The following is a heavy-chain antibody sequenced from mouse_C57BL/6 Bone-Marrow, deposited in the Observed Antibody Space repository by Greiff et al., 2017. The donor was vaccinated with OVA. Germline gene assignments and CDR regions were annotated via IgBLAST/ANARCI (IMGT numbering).Heavy chain of an antibody. D-gene: IGHD1-1*01. J-gene: IGHJ3*01. CDR2: ISSGSSTI. V-gene: IGHV5-17*01. CDR1: GFTFSDYG. CDR3: ARDYYGPWFAY. Sequence: EVQLVESGGGLVKPGGSLKLSCAASGFTFSDYGMHWVRQAPEKGLEWVAYISSGSSTIYYADTVKGRFTISSDNAKNTLFLQMTSLRSEDTAMYYCARDYYGPWFAYWGQGTLVTVSA.